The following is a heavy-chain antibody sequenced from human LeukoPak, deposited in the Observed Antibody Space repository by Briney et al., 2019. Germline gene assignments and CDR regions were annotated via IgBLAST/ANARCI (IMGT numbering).Heavy chain of an antibody. J-gene: IGHJ3*02. CDR3: ARYSSGWLDAFDI. CDR1: GGSISSSSYY. Sequence: SETLSLTCTVSGGSISSSSYYWGWIRQPPGKGLEWIGNIYYTGSTYYNPSLKSRVTISVDTSKNQFSLNLSSVTAADTALYYCARYSSGWLDAFDIWGQGTIVTVSS. D-gene: IGHD6-19*01. V-gene: IGHV4-39*07. CDR2: IYYTGST.